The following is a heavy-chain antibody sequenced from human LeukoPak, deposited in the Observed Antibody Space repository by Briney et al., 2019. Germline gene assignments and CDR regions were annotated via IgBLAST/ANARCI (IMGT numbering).Heavy chain of an antibody. CDR1: GFTFSTYA. J-gene: IGHJ5*02. Sequence: GGSLRLYCAASGFTFSTYAIHWVRQAPGKGLEWVAVISDDGSTKYYADSVKGRFTISRDNSKNMLYLQMNSLRAEDSAVYYCVRDLIAVTGTGFWFDPRGQGTLVTVSS. CDR2: ISDDGSTK. CDR3: VRDLIAVTGTGFWFDP. V-gene: IGHV3-30-3*01. D-gene: IGHD6-19*01.